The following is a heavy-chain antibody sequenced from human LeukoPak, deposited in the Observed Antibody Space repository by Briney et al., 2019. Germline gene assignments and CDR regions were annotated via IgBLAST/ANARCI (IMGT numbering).Heavy chain of an antibody. J-gene: IGHJ6*03. Sequence: SETLSLTCAVYGGSFSGYYWSWIRQPPGKGPEWIGEINHSGSTNYNPSLKSRVTISVDTSKNQFSLKLSSVTAADTAVYYCARTYYYGSGSYYRTVYYYYMDVWGKGTTVTISS. CDR2: INHSGST. CDR1: GGSFSGYY. D-gene: IGHD3-10*01. V-gene: IGHV4-34*01. CDR3: ARTYYYGSGSYYRTVYYYYMDV.